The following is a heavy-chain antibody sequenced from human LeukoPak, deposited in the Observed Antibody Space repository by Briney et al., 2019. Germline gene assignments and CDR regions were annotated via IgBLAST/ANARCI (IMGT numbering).Heavy chain of an antibody. CDR2: ISSSSSSI. D-gene: IGHD3-9*01. Sequence: GGSLRLSCAASGFTFSSYSMNWVRQAPGKGLEWGSYISSSSSSIYYADSVKGRFTISRDNAKNSLYLQMNSLRAEDTAVYYCARVEYYDILTGYYPGPYWGQGTLVTVSS. V-gene: IGHV3-48*04. J-gene: IGHJ4*02. CDR3: ARVEYYDILTGYYPGPY. CDR1: GFTFSSYS.